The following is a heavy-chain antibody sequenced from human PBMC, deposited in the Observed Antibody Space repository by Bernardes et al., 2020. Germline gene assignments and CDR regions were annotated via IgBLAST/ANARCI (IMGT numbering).Heavy chain of an antibody. J-gene: IGHJ4*02. D-gene: IGHD6-6*01. CDR1: GGSISSDY. Sequence: SETLSLTCTVSGGSISSDYWSWIRQPPGKGLEWIGYISYSGITNYNPSLKSRVTISSDTSKNQFSLKLSSVTAADTAVYYCARIYSTSSFDFDYWGQGTLVTVSS. V-gene: IGHV4-59*01. CDR3: ARIYSTSSFDFDY. CDR2: ISYSGIT.